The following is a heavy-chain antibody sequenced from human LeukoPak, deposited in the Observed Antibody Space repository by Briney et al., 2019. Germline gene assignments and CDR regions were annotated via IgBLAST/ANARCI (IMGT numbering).Heavy chain of an antibody. D-gene: IGHD3-22*01. Sequence: ASVKVSCKASGYTFTSYGISWVRQAPGQGLEWMGWISAYNGNTNYAQKLQGRVTMTTDTSTSTAYMELRSLRPDDTAVYYCARDRGGRGYYDSSGYYRDAFDIWGQGTMVTVSS. CDR3: ARDRGGRGYYDSSGYYRDAFDI. V-gene: IGHV1-18*01. J-gene: IGHJ3*02. CDR1: GYTFTSYG. CDR2: ISAYNGNT.